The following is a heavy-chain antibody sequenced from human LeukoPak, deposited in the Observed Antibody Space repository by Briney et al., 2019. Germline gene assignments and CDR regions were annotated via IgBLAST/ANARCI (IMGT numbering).Heavy chain of an antibody. Sequence: SETLSLTCAVYGGSFSGYSWSWIRQPPGKGLEWIGEINHSGSTNYNPSLKSRVTISVDTSKNQFSLKLSSVTAADTAVYYCARASPYYDILTGYSHYYYGMDVWGKGTTVTVSS. V-gene: IGHV4-34*01. CDR1: GGSFSGYS. J-gene: IGHJ6*04. CDR2: INHSGST. CDR3: ARASPYYDILTGYSHYYYGMDV. D-gene: IGHD3-9*01.